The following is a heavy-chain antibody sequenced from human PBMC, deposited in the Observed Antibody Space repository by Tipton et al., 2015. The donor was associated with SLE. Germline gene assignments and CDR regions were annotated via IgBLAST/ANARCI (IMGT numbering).Heavy chain of an antibody. Sequence: SLRLSCAASGFTFCSYSMNWVRQAPGKGLEWVSYISSSSSTIYYADSVKGRFTISRDNAKNSLYLQMNSLRAEDTAVYYCARGLWFGDIDYWGQGTLVTVSS. D-gene: IGHD3-10*01. V-gene: IGHV3-48*04. CDR1: GFTFCSYS. J-gene: IGHJ4*02. CDR2: ISSSSSTI. CDR3: ARGLWFGDIDY.